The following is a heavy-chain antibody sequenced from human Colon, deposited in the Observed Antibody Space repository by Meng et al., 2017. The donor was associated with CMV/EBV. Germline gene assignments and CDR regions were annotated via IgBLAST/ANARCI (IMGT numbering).Heavy chain of an antibody. Sequence: CAASGFSVTNYAMNWVRQAPEEGLEGVSVISGNGYYRFYAESVKSRFTIGRDISKNTVYLQTNSLRVEGTAVYFCARAPTRKYYFDYWGQGGLVTVSS. V-gene: IGHV3-23*01. CDR3: ARAPTRKYYFDY. CDR1: GFSVTNYA. D-gene: IGHD5-24*01. CDR2: ISGNGYYR. J-gene: IGHJ4*02.